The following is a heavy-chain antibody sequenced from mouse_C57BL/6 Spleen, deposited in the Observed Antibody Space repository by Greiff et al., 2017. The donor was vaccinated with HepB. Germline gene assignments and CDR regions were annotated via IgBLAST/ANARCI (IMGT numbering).Heavy chain of an antibody. CDR3: ARGAQATYFYFDY. J-gene: IGHJ2*01. CDR2: IHPNSGST. CDR1: GYTFTSYW. D-gene: IGHD3-2*02. V-gene: IGHV1-64*01. Sequence: QVQLQQPGAELVKPGASVKLSCKASGYTFTSYWMHWVKQSPGQGLEWIGMIHPNSGSTNYNEKFKSKATLTVDKSSSTAYMQLSSLTSEDSAVYYCARGAQATYFYFDYWGQGTTLTVSS.